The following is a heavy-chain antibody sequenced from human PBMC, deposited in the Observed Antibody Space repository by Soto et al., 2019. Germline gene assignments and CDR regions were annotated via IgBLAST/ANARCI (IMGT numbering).Heavy chain of an antibody. J-gene: IGHJ6*02. CDR2: IIPIFGTA. Sequence: QVQLVQSGAEVKKPGSSVKVSCKASGGTFSSYAISWVRQAPGQGLEWMGGIIPIFGTANYAQKFQGRVTITADESTSTAYMELSSLRSEDTAVYYCARDRVYYGSGMLPGYYYYYGMDVWGQGTTVTVSS. CDR3: ARDRVYYGSGMLPGYYYYYGMDV. D-gene: IGHD3-10*01. CDR1: GGTFSSYA. V-gene: IGHV1-69*12.